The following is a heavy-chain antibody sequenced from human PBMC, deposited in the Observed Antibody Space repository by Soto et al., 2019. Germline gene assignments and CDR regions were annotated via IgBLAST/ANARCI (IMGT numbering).Heavy chain of an antibody. Sequence: GGSLRLSCAASGFTFSDYYMSWIRQAPGKGLEWVSYISSSGSTIYYADSVKGRFTISRDNAKNSLYLEMNSLRAEDTAVYYCARESEDLTSNFDYWGQGTPVTVSS. V-gene: IGHV3-11*04. CDR3: ARESEDLTSNFDY. CDR1: GFTFSDYY. CDR2: ISSSGSTI. J-gene: IGHJ4*02.